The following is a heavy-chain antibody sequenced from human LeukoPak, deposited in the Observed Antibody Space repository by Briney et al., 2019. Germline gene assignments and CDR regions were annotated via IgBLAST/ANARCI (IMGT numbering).Heavy chain of an antibody. CDR1: GFTFDDYA. Sequence: GGSLRLSCVASGFTFDDYAMHWVRQAPGKGLEWVSGVTWNSGSIGYAASVRGRFTISRDNAKNSLYLQMNSLRAEDMALYYCAKDRSAWLQLALDHWGQGILVTVSS. CDR3: AKDRSAWLQLALDH. D-gene: IGHD5-24*01. CDR2: VTWNSGSI. J-gene: IGHJ4*02. V-gene: IGHV3-9*03.